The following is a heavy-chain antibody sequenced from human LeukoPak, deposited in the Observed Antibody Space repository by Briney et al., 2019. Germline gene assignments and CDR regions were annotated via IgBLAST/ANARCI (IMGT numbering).Heavy chain of an antibody. CDR1: GYTFTGFY. V-gene: IGHV1-2*02. CDR2: INPNSGAT. J-gene: IGHJ3*02. CDR3: AREASNAFDI. Sequence: ASVKVSCKASGYTFTGFYMHWVRQAPGQGLEWMGWINPNSGATNYAQNFQGRVTMTRDTSINTAYMDLTRLRSDDTAVYYCAREASNAFDIWGQGTMVTVFS.